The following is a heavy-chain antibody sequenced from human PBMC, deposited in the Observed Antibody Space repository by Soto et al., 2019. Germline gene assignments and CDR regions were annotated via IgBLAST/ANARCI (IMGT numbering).Heavy chain of an antibody. CDR1: GASISSSDW. J-gene: IGHJ4*02. V-gene: IGHV4-4*02. D-gene: IGHD3-3*01. Sequence: SETLSLTCAVSGASISSSDWWNWVRQPPGKGLEWIGEIYHGGTTIYNPSLNSRVSISIDESKNHFSLKLTSVTAADTAVYYCARDNYDFWSGYHLFDYWGQGALVTVSS. CDR2: IYHGGTT. CDR3: ARDNYDFWSGYHLFDY.